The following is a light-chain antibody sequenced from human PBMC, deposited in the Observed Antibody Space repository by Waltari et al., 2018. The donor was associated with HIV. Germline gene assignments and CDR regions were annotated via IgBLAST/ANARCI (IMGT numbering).Light chain of an antibody. CDR1: ASDIGRYNY. Sequence: QSALSQPASVSASPGQSVAISCSGSASDIGRYNYVSWYQQHPDKTPKLMIYDVSNRPSGVPDRFSGSKSGNTASLTISGLQAEDEADYYCSSFTTSITVVFGGGTKLTVL. CDR2: DVS. V-gene: IGLV2-14*03. J-gene: IGLJ2*01. CDR3: SSFTTSITVV.